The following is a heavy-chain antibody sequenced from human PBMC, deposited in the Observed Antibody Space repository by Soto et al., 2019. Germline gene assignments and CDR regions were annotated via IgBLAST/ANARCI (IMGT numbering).Heavy chain of an antibody. CDR3: ESSNVTIFGGEIDHYETDV. D-gene: IGHD3-3*01. CDR2: IYPGDSDT. CDR1: GYTFTDYW. J-gene: IGHJ6*02. V-gene: IGHV5-51*01. Sequence: PGESLKISCKGSGYTFTDYWIGWVRQLPGKGLEWMGIIYPGDSDTRYSPSFQGQVTITADKSTSTAYLQWNTLKASDTAIYYCESSNVTIFGGEIDHYETDVWGQGTTVTVSS.